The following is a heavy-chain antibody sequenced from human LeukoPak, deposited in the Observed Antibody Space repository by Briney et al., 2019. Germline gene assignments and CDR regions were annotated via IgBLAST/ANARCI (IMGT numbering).Heavy chain of an antibody. CDR3: ARDPVGDYDFWSGYYAY. CDR1: GFTVSSNY. V-gene: IGHV3-66*01. J-gene: IGHJ4*02. CDR2: IYSGGST. Sequence: PGGSLRLSCAASGFTVSSNYMSWVRQAPGKGLEWVSVIYSGGSTYYADSVKGRFTISRDNSKNTLYLQMNSLRAEDTAVYYCARDPVGDYDFWSGYYAYWGQGTLVTVSS. D-gene: IGHD3-3*01.